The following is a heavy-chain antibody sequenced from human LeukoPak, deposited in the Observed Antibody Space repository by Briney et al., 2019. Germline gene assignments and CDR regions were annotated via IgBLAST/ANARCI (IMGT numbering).Heavy chain of an antibody. J-gene: IGHJ5*02. V-gene: IGHV4-34*01. Sequence: SETLSLTCAVYGGSFSGYYWSWIRQPPGKGLEWIGEINHSGSTNYNPSLKSRVTISVDTSKNQFSLKLSSVTAADTAVYYCARDLYYDILTGYLQNNWFDPWGQGTLVTVSS. CDR3: ARDLYYDILTGYLQNNWFDP. D-gene: IGHD3-9*01. CDR1: GGSFSGYY. CDR2: INHSGST.